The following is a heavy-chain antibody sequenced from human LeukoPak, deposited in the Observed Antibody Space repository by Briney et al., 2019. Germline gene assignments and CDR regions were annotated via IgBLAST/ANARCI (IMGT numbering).Heavy chain of an antibody. V-gene: IGHV3-7*01. CDR3: AELGITMIGGV. CDR1: GFTFSNSW. CDR2: INQHGSQI. Sequence: GGSLRLSCAASGFTFSNSWMSWVRQAPGRGLEWVASINQHGSQIHYVDSVKARFTISRDNAKNSLYLQMNSLRAEDTAVYYCAELGITMIGGVWGKGTTVTISS. J-gene: IGHJ6*04. D-gene: IGHD3-10*02.